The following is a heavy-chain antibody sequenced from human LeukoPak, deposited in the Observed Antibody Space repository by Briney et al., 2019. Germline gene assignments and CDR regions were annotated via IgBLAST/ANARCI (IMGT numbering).Heavy chain of an antibody. J-gene: IGHJ6*02. CDR2: IIPIFGTA. D-gene: IGHD6-19*01. Sequence: SVKVSCKASGGTFSSYAISWVRQAPGQGLEWMGGIIPIFGTANYAQKFKGRVTITADESTSTAYMELSSLRSEDTAVYYCARAELGWLVPDARLDYYYGMDVWGQGTTVTVSS. V-gene: IGHV1-69*13. CDR3: ARAELGWLVPDARLDYYYGMDV. CDR1: GGTFSSYA.